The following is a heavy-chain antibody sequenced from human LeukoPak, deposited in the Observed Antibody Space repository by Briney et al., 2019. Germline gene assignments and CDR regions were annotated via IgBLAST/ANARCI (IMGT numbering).Heavy chain of an antibody. CDR1: GFTFSSYS. Sequence: PGGSLRLSCAASGFTFSSYSMNWVRQAPGKGLEWVSSISSSSSYIYYAGSVKGRFTISRDNAKNSLYLQMNSLRAEDTAVYYRARDRATTDYYYGMDVWGQGTTVTVSS. CDR2: ISSSSSYI. CDR3: ARDRATTDYYYGMDV. J-gene: IGHJ6*02. V-gene: IGHV3-21*01. D-gene: IGHD4-17*01.